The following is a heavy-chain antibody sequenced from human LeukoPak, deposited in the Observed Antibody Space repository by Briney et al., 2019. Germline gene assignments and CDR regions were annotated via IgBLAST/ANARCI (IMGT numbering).Heavy chain of an antibody. CDR3: AGAPVGWWYVFDY. Sequence: AASVKVSCKASGGTFSSYAISWVRQAPGQGLEWMGGIIPIFGTADYAQKFQGRVTITADESTSTAYMELSSLRSEDTAVYYCAGAPVGWWYVFDYWGQGTLVTVSS. J-gene: IGHJ4*02. D-gene: IGHD2-15*01. V-gene: IGHV1-69*01. CDR2: IIPIFGTA. CDR1: GGTFSSYA.